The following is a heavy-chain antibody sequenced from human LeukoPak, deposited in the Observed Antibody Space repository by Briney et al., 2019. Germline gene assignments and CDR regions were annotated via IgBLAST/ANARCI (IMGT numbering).Heavy chain of an antibody. V-gene: IGHV4-39*01. CDR3: ARRALYGDRFAEYFQH. Sequence: NPSETLSLTCTVSGGSISSSGYYWGWIRQPPGKGLEWIGSIYYSGSTYYNPSLKSRVTISVDTSKNQFSLKLSSVTAADTAVYFCARRALYGDRFAEYFQHWGQGTLVTVSS. CDR1: GGSISSSGYY. J-gene: IGHJ1*01. CDR2: IYYSGST. D-gene: IGHD4-17*01.